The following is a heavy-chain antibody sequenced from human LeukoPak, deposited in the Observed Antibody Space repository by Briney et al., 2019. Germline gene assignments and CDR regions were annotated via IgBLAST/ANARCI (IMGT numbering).Heavy chain of an antibody. CDR1: GFTFSSYW. D-gene: IGHD1/OR15-1a*01. V-gene: IGHV3-7*01. Sequence: GGSLRLSCVASGFTFSSYWMSWVRQTPGKGLEWVANIKQDGSEKNYIDSVKGRFTISRDNAKNSLYLQMNSLRAEDTAVYYCARDRVLGQLFPWGQGTLVTVSS. CDR3: ARDRVLGQLFP. J-gene: IGHJ5*02. CDR2: IKQDGSEK.